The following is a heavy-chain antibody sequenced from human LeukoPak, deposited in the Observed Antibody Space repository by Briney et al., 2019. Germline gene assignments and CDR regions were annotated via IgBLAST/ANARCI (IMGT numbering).Heavy chain of an antibody. Sequence: ASVKVSCKASGYTFTGYYIHWVRQAPGQGLEWMGWIDPNTGGTHYAQKFQGRVTMTRDTSISTAYMELSRLRSDDTAVYYCARGGGERGYSGYDPGTFDYWGQGTLVTVSS. CDR2: IDPNTGGT. D-gene: IGHD5-12*01. CDR3: ARGGGERGYSGYDPGTFDY. V-gene: IGHV1-2*02. J-gene: IGHJ4*02. CDR1: GYTFTGYY.